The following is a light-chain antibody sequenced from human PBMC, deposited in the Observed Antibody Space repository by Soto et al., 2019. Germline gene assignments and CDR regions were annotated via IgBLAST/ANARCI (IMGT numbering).Light chain of an antibody. CDR3: ALWDDSLNGLRV. CDR2: NNN. V-gene: IGLV1-44*01. CDR1: SSNIGSNL. Sequence: QAVVTQPPSASGTPGQTVTISCSGSSSNIGSNLVNWYQLLPGTTPRLLIYNNNQRPSAVPDRFSGSKSGTSASLAISGLQSEDEGVYFCALWDDSLNGLRVFGGGTKLTVL. J-gene: IGLJ3*02.